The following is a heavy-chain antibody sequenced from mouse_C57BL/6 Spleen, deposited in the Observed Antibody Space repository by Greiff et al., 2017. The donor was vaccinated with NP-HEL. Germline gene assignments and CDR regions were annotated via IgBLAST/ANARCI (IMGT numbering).Heavy chain of an antibody. V-gene: IGHV14-4*01. Sequence: EVQLQQSGAELMRPGASVKLSCTASGFNIKDDYMHWVKQRPEQGLEWIGWIDPENGDTEYASKFQGKATITADTSSNTAYLQLSSLTSEDTAVYYCTTRDGYYFDYWGQGTTLTVSS. J-gene: IGHJ2*01. CDR1: GFNIKDDY. CDR2: IDPENGDT. CDR3: TTRDGYYFDY. D-gene: IGHD2-3*01.